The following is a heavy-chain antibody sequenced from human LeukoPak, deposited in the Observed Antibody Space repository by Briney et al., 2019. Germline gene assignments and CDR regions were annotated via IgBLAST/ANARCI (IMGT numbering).Heavy chain of an antibody. D-gene: IGHD3-10*01. Sequence: GGSLRLSCVASGFTFSSYSMNWVRQAPGKGLEWISYISSFGGTIYYADSVKGRFTISRDNAKNSLYLQMNSLRAEDTAVYYCARDRDNYYGWFDPWGQGTLVTVSS. CDR3: ARDRDNYYGWFDP. CDR1: GFTFSSYS. CDR2: ISSFGGTI. V-gene: IGHV3-48*04. J-gene: IGHJ5*02.